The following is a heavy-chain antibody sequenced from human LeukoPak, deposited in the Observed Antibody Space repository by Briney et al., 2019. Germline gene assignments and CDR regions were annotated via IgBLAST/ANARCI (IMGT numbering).Heavy chain of an antibody. D-gene: IGHD5-18*01. CDR1: GGSISSGGYS. Sequence: PSQTLSLTCAVSGGSISSGGYSWSWIRQPPGKGLEWIGFFYHSGSTYYNPSLKSRVTISVDRSKNQFSLKLSSVTAADTAVYYCARNPGYSYGSPTFDYWGQGTLVTVSS. V-gene: IGHV4-30-2*01. J-gene: IGHJ4*02. CDR3: ARNPGYSYGSPTFDY. CDR2: FYHSGST.